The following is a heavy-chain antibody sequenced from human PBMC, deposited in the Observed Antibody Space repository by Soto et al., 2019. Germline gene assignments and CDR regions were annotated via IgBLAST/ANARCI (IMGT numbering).Heavy chain of an antibody. CDR3: ASPNRFDP. CDR2: INHSGSP. Sequence: ETLSLTWGVYGGYCSGYYWSWIRQPPGKGLEWIGEINHSGSPNYNPSLKSRVTISVDTSKNQFSLKLSSVTAADAAVYYCASPNRFDPWGQGTLVT. CDR1: GGYCSGYY. J-gene: IGHJ5*02. V-gene: IGHV4-34*01.